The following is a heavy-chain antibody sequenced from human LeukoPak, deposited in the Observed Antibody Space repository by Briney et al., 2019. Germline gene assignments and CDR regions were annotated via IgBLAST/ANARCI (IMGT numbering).Heavy chain of an antibody. D-gene: IGHD2/OR15-2a*01. CDR2: IYRGGST. CDR3: ARDLSYYGMDV. Sequence: PGGSLRLSCGASGFTGRRNYISWIPQARGKGLEWVSVIYRGGSTYYADSVKGRFTISRDNSKNTLYLQMNSLRAEDTAVYYCARDLSYYGMDVWGQGTTVTVSS. J-gene: IGHJ6*02. CDR1: GFTGRRNY. V-gene: IGHV3-53*01.